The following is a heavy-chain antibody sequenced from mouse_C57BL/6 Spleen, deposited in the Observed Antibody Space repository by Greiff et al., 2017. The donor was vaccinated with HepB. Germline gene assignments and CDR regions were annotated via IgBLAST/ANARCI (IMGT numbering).Heavy chain of an antibody. J-gene: IGHJ2*01. CDR1: GYTFTDYN. Sequence: EVKLIESGPELVKPGASVKMSCKASGYTFTDYNMHWVKQSHGKSLEWIGYINPNNGGTSYNQKFKGKATLTVNKSSSTAYMELRSLTSEDSAVYYCARDWDLRGYFDYWGQGTTLTVSS. CDR3: ARDWDLRGYFDY. V-gene: IGHV1-22*01. CDR2: INPNNGGT. D-gene: IGHD4-1*01.